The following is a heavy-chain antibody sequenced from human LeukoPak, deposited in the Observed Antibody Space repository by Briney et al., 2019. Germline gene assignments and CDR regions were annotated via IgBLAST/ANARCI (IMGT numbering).Heavy chain of an antibody. D-gene: IGHD2-2*01. J-gene: IGHJ4*02. CDR1: GGSIDSYY. V-gene: IGHV4-59*01. CDR2: IYYTGST. CDR3: ARVYQSAEYYFDY. Sequence: SEALSLTCTVSGGSIDSYYWSWIRQPPGKGLEWIGYIYYTGSTEYHPSLKSRVTISLDTSKNQFSLKLTSVTAADTAVYYCARVYQSAEYYFDYWGQGKLVSVSS.